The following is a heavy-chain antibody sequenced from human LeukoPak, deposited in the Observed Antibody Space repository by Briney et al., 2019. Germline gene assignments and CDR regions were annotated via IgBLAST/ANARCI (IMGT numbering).Heavy chain of an antibody. CDR1: GFTFSSYS. Sequence: PGGSLRLSCAASGFTFSSYSMNWVRQAPGKGLEWVSYISSSSSTIYYADSVKGRFTISRDNAKNPLYLQMNSLRAEDTAVYYCARLQYSFLYGSGSYGVDYWGQGTLVTVSS. D-gene: IGHD3-10*01. CDR3: ARLQYSFLYGSGSYGVDY. J-gene: IGHJ4*02. V-gene: IGHV3-48*04. CDR2: ISSSSSTI.